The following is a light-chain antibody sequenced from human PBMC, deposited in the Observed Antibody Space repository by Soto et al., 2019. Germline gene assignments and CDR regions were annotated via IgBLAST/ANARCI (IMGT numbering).Light chain of an antibody. CDR3: QQGYSSPAT. J-gene: IGKJ1*01. CDR1: QSISSW. CDR2: DAS. V-gene: IGKV1-5*01. Sequence: DIQMTQSPSTLSASVGDRVTITCRASQSISSWLAWYQQKPGKAPKLLIYDASSLESGVPSRFSGSGSGTDFTLTVNSLQAEDFATYYCQQGYSSPATFGQGTKVDIK.